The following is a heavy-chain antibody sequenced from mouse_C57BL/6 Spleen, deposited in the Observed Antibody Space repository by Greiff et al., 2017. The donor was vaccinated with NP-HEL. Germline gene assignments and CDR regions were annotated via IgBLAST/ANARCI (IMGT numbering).Heavy chain of an antibody. Sequence: VQLQESGAELARPGASVKLSCKASGYTFTSYGISWVKQRTGQGLEWIGEIYPRSGNTYYNEKFKGKATLTADKSSSTAYMELRSLTSEDSAVYFCARHRDWYFDVWGTGTTVTVSS. V-gene: IGHV1-81*01. CDR1: GYTFTSYG. CDR3: ARHRDWYFDV. CDR2: IYPRSGNT. J-gene: IGHJ1*03.